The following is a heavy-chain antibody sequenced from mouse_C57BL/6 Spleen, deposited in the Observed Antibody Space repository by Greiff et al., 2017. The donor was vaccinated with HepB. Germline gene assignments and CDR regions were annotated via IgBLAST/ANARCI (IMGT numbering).Heavy chain of an antibody. J-gene: IGHJ4*01. CDR3: TFYDYGRAMDY. CDR2: IDPEDGDT. Sequence: EVQLQQSGAELVRPGASVKLSCTASGFNIKDYYMHWVKQRPEQGLEWIGRIDPEDGDTEYAPKFQGKATMTADTSSNTAYLQLSSLTSEDTAVYYCTFYDYGRAMDYWGQGTSVTVSS. D-gene: IGHD2-4*01. CDR1: GFNIKDYY. V-gene: IGHV14-1*01.